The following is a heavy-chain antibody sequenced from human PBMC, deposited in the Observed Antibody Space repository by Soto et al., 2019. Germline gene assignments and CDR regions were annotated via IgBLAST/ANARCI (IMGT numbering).Heavy chain of an antibody. V-gene: IGHV3-13*05. D-gene: IGHD1-26*01. CDR3: ARGGPIVGATRSVAFDI. CDR2: IGTAGDP. Sequence: GGSLRLSCAASGFTFSSYDMHWVRQATGKGLEWVSAIGTAGDPYYPGSVKGRFTISRENAKNSLYLQMNSLRAGDTAVYYCARGGPIVGATRSVAFDIWGQGTMVTVSS. CDR1: GFTFSSYD. J-gene: IGHJ3*02.